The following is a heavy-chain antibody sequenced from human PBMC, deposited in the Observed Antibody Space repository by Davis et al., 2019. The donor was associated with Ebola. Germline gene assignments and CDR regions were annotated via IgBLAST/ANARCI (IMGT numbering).Heavy chain of an antibody. D-gene: IGHD4-17*01. CDR3: AKDKDDYGLNYGMDV. V-gene: IGHV3-23*01. CDR2: ISGSGGST. Sequence: GESLKISCAASGFTFSSYAMSWVRQAPGKGLEWVSAISGSGGSTYYADSVKGRFTISRDNSKNTLYLQMNSLRAEDTAVYYCAKDKDDYGLNYGMDVWGQGTTVTVSS. CDR1: GFTFSSYA. J-gene: IGHJ6*02.